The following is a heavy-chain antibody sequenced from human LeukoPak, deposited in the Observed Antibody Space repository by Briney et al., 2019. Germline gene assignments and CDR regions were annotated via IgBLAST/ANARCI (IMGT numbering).Heavy chain of an antibody. V-gene: IGHV4-39*07. CDR3: ARVNDCSGSSCFSRWFDP. CDR1: GASISNSDVY. CDR2: LYYGGSP. J-gene: IGHJ5*02. Sequence: SETLSLTCTVSGASISNSDVYWGWIRQPPGKGLEWIGTLYYGGSPLYNASLTSRVSMSVETSKNQFSLRLSSVTAADTAVYYCARVNDCSGSSCFSRWFDPWGQGTLITVSS. D-gene: IGHD2-15*01.